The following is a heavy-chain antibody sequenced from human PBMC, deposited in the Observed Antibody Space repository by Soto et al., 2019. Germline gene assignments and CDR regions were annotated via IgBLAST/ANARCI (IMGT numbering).Heavy chain of an antibody. CDR3: ATWQGSLNFHY. CDR1: GFSLSLYG. V-gene: IGHV3-33*01. J-gene: IGHJ4*02. Sequence: GSLRLSCAASGFSLSLYGMDWVRQAPGKGLEWVAAIWDDGRRKDYAESVKDRLFISRDNSKNTLYLQLDSLRPEDTAVYYCATWQGSLNFHYWGQGTLVTASS. CDR2: IWDDGRRK.